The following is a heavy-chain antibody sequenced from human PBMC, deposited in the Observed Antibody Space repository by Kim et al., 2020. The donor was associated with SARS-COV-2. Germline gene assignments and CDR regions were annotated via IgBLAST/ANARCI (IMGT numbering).Heavy chain of an antibody. D-gene: IGHD3-3*01. CDR1: GYTFTSYD. CDR3: ARSLVYYDFWSGYINTGDY. Sequence: ASVKVSCKASGYTFTSYDINWVRQATGQGLEWMGWMNPNSGNTGYAQKFQGRVTMTRNTSISTAYMELSSLRSEDTAVYYCARSLVYYDFWSGYINTGDYWGQGTLVTVSS. V-gene: IGHV1-8*01. CDR2: MNPNSGNT. J-gene: IGHJ4*02.